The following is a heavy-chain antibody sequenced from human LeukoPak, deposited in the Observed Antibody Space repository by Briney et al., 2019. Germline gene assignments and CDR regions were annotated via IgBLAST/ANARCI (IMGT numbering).Heavy chain of an antibody. V-gene: IGHV3-48*04. J-gene: IGHJ4*02. CDR3: ARSNYYDSSGYPSFDN. D-gene: IGHD3-22*01. CDR1: GFTFSSYS. CDR2: ISSSSRTI. Sequence: SGGSLRLSCAASGFTFSSYSMNWVRQAPGKGLEWISYISSSSRTIYYADSVKGRFTISRDNPKNSLFLQMNSLRAEDTAVYYCARSNYYDSSGYPSFDNWGQGTLVTVSS.